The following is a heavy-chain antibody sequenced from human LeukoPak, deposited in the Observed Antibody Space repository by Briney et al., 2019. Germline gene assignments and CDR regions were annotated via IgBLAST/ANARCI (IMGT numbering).Heavy chain of an antibody. V-gene: IGHV1-2*02. J-gene: IGHJ4*02. D-gene: IGHD1-26*01. CDR3: ARGVYSGSYFPPGY. Sequence: ASVKVSCKASGYTFTGYYMHWVRQAPGQGLEGMGWINPNSGGTNYAQKFQGRVTMTRDTSISTAYMELSRLRSDDTAVYYCARGVYSGSYFPPGYWGQGTLVTVSS. CDR1: GYTFTGYY. CDR2: INPNSGGT.